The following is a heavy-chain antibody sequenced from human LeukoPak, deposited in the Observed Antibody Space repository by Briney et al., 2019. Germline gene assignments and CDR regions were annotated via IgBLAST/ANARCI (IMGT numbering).Heavy chain of an antibody. CDR2: IGTAGDT. J-gene: IGHJ4*02. D-gene: IGHD6-13*01. V-gene: IGHV3-13*03. CDR3: ARTSSSWYYFDY. CDR1: GFTFSSYD. Sequence: GGSLRLSCAACGFTFSSYDMHWVRHATGKGLEWVSAIGTAGDTYYPGSVKGQFTISRENAKNSLYLQMNSLRAGDTAVYYCARTSSSWYYFDYWGQGTLVTVSS.